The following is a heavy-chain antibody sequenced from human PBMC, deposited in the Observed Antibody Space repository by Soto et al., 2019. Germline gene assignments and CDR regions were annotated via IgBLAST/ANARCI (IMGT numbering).Heavy chain of an antibody. V-gene: IGHV3-23*01. J-gene: IGHJ6*02. CDR1: GFTCSNYA. CDR2: SGGGGGTT. Sequence: ELQLWESGGGLVQPGGSLRLCCAASGFTCSNYALTWVRQSPGKALEWVSTSGGGGGTTYYADSVKGRFTTSRDNSKTTLSVQTSILRVADRAMNYFARDWAGNTWPFFDGWGQGTTVSDSS. CDR3: ARDWAGNTWPFFDG. D-gene: IGHD6-19*01.